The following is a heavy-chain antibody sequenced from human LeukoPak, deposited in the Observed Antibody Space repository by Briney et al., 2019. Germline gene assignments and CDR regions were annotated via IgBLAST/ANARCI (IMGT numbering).Heavy chain of an antibody. CDR1: GGTFSSSA. CDR2: IIPLFGKA. J-gene: IGHJ4*02. Sequence: SVKVSCKTSGGTFSSSAISWVRQAPGQGLEWMGGIIPLFGKANYAQKFRGRVTITADESTSAVYMEMSSLTSDDTAVYYCARGGGGYNWNDVPDFWGQGTLVTVSS. CDR3: ARGGGGYNWNDVPDF. D-gene: IGHD1-1*01. V-gene: IGHV1-69*01.